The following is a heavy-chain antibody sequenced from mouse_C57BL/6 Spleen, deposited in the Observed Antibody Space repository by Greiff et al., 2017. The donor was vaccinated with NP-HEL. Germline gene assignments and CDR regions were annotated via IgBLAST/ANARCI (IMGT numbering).Heavy chain of an antibody. CDR1: GYTFTSYG. D-gene: IGHD1-1*01. V-gene: IGHV1-81*01. CDR2: IYPRSGNT. Sequence: VKPQESGAELARPGASVKLSCKASGYTFTSYGISWVKQRTGQGLEWIGEIYPRSGNTYYNEKFKGKATLTADKSSSTAYMELRSLTSEDSAGYFCARKTTGGFDYWGQGTTLTVSS. CDR3: ARKTTGGFDY. J-gene: IGHJ2*01.